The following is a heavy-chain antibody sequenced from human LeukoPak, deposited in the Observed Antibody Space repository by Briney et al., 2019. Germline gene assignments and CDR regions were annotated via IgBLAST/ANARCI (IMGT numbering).Heavy chain of an antibody. Sequence: PSETLSLTCTVSGGXMSSYYCSWIRQPPGKGLEWIGYIFYSGSTNYNPSLKSRVTLLVDTSKNQFSLKLGSVTAADTAVYYCARQPYMLGAYYFDYWGQGTLVTVSS. J-gene: IGHJ4*02. V-gene: IGHV4-59*08. CDR3: ARQPYMLGAYYFDY. D-gene: IGHD1-26*01. CDR1: GGXMSSYY. CDR2: IFYSGST.